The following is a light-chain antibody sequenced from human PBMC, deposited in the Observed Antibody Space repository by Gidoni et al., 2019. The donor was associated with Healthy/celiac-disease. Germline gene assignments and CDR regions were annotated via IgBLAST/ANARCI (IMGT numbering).Light chain of an antibody. CDR1: SSDVGSYNL. J-gene: IGLJ3*02. CDR2: EGS. Sequence: QSALTQPASVSGSPGQSITISCTGTSSDVGSYNLVSWYQQHPGKAPKLMMYEGSKRPSGVSNRFSGSKSGNTASLTISGFQAEDEADYYCCSYAGSSTWVFGGGTKLTVL. V-gene: IGLV2-23*01. CDR3: CSYAGSSTWV.